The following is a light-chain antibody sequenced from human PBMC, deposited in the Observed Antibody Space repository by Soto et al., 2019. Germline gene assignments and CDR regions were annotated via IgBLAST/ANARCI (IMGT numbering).Light chain of an antibody. Sequence: QSVLTQPASVSWSPGQSITISCTGTSSDVGGYKPVSWYQHHPGKAPKLMIYEVSNRPSGVSNRFSGSKSGYTASLTISGLQAEDEADYYCNSQRSSGTRVFGTGTKVTVL. CDR1: SSDVGGYKP. CDR2: EVS. V-gene: IGLV2-14*01. CDR3: NSQRSSGTRV. J-gene: IGLJ1*01.